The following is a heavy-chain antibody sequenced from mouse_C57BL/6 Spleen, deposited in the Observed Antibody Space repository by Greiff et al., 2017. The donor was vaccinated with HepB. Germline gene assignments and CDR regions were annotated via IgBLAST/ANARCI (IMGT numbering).Heavy chain of an antibody. J-gene: IGHJ2*03. CDR3: ACNDGSSQDYFDY. CDR2: IYPGDGDT. D-gene: IGHD1-1*01. CDR1: GYAFSSSW. V-gene: IGHV1-82*01. Sequence: VQLQQSGPELVKPGASVKISCKASGYAFSSSWMNWVKQRPGKGLEWIGRIYPGDGDTNYNGKFKGKATLTADKSSSTAYMQLSSLTSEDAAVYFCACNDGSSQDYFDYWGQGTSLTVSA.